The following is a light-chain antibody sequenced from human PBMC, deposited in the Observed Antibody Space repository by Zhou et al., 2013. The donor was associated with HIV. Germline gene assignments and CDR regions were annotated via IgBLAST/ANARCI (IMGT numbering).Light chain of an antibody. CDR2: KAS. CDR1: QSIGNW. Sequence: DIQMTQSPSSLSASVGASVTITCRASQSIGNWLAWYQQKPGKAPKLLIYKASNLESGVPSRFSGSGSGTEFTLTISSLQSDDFATYYCQQYNSYPLTFGGGTKVEIK. CDR3: QQYNSYPLT. J-gene: IGKJ4*01. V-gene: IGKV1-5*03.